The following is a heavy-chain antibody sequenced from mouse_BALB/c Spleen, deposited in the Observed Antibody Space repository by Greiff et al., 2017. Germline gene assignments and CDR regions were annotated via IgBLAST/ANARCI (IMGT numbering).Heavy chain of an antibody. D-gene: IGHD2-4*01. CDR3: ARSSYDYGLYFDY. J-gene: IGHJ2*01. V-gene: IGHV1-66*01. CDR1: GYSFTSYY. Sequence: QVQLQQSGPELVKPGASVKISCKASGYSFTSYYIHWVKQRPGQGLEWIGWIFPGSGNTKYNEKFKGKATLTADTSSSTAYMQLSSLTSEDSAVYFCARSSYDYGLYFDYWGQGTTLTVSS. CDR2: IFPGSGNT.